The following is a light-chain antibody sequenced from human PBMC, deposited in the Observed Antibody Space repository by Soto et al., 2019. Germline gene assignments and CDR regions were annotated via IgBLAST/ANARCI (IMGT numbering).Light chain of an antibody. Sequence: SYELTQPPSVSVAPGQTARMICGGNDIGGYSVHWYQQRPGQAPVLVVYGDTDRPSGIPERFSGSNSGNTATLTISRVEAGDEADYYCLVWDISSAHYVFGPGTRSPS. CDR1: DIGGYS. J-gene: IGLJ1*01. V-gene: IGLV3-21*02. CDR2: GDT. CDR3: LVWDISSAHYV.